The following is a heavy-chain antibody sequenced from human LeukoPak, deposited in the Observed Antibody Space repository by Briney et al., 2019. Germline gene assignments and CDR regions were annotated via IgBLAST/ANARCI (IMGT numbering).Heavy chain of an antibody. V-gene: IGHV3-23*01. CDR2: ISGSGGST. CDR1: GFTFSSYA. Sequence: GVSLRLSCAASGFTFSSYAMSWVRQAPGKGLEWVSAISGSGGSTYYADSVKGRFTISRDNSKNTLYLQMNSLRAEDTAVYYCAKGLRFGELGPFDYWGQGTLVTVSS. CDR3: AKGLRFGELGPFDY. D-gene: IGHD3-10*01. J-gene: IGHJ4*02.